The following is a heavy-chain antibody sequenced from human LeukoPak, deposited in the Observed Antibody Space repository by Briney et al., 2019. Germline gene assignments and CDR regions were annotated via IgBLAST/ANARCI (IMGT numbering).Heavy chain of an antibody. J-gene: IGHJ4*02. Sequence: ASVKVSCKASGGTFSRYAISWVRQAPGQGLEWMGGIIPIFGTANYAQKFQGRITITADDSTSTAYMELSSLRSEDTAVYYCARVYLKRDYYDSSAYFSFDYWGQGTLVTVSS. CDR3: ARVYLKRDYYDSSAYFSFDY. V-gene: IGHV1-69*13. CDR2: IIPIFGTA. D-gene: IGHD3-22*01. CDR1: GGTFSRYA.